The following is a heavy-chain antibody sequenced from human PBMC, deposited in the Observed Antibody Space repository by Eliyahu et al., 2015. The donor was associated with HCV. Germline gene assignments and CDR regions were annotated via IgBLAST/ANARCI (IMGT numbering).Heavy chain of an antibody. CDR2: IWYDGNKK. V-gene: IGHV3-33*01. CDR1: GFTFSAHG. CDR3: ARVLGSYLDY. J-gene: IGHJ4*02. D-gene: IGHD1-26*01. Sequence: QVQLVESGGGVVQPGRSLRLSCXASGFTFSAHGXHXVRQAPGKGLXGVAVIWYDGNKKDYADSVKGRFTISRDNSKNTLYLQMNSLRAEDTAVYYCARVLGSYLDYWGQGTLVSVSS.